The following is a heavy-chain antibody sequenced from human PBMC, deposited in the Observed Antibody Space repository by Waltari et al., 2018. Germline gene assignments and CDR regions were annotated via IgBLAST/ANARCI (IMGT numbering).Heavy chain of an antibody. CDR1: GFAFSSFW. Sequence: EGQLVESGGGLVQPGGSLKLSCAASGFAFSSFWMHWVRQVPGQGLVWVSRIKSDGSDTSYADSVRGRFTVPRDNAKNMVYLQTKSLRAEDTAIYYCTRDSPSWIWGQGTMVSVSS. CDR2: IKSDGSDT. V-gene: IGHV3-74*01. CDR3: TRDSPSWI. J-gene: IGHJ3*02.